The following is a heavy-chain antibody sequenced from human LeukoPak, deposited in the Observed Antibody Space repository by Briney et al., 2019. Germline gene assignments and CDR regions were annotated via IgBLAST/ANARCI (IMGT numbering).Heavy chain of an antibody. CDR3: ARRGSYYNVADY. D-gene: IGHD1-26*01. V-gene: IGHV1-46*01. CDR2: INPSGGST. CDR1: GYTFTSYY. Sequence: ASVKVSCKASGYTFTSYYLHWVRQAPGQGLELMGIINPSGGSTSYAQKFQDRVTMTRDTSTSTVYLELSSLRSEDTAMYYCARRGSYYNVADYWGQGTLVTVSP. J-gene: IGHJ4*02.